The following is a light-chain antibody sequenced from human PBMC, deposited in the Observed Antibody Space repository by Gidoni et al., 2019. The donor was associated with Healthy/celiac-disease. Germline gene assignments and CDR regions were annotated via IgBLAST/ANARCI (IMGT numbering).Light chain of an antibody. CDR3: SSYAGSNNYVV. CDR2: EVS. CDR1: SSDIGGYNY. J-gene: IGLJ2*01. V-gene: IGLV2-8*01. Sequence: QSALTQPPSASGSPGQSVTISCTGTSSDIGGYNYVSWHQQHPGKAPKLLIYEVSKRPSGVPDRFSGSKSGNTASLTVSGLQAEDEGDYYCSSYAGSNNYVVFGGGTKLTVL.